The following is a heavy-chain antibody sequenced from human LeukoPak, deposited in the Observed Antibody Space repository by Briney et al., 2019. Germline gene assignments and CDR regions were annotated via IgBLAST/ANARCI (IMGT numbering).Heavy chain of an antibody. V-gene: IGHV3-23*01. CDR2: ISGSGGST. CDR1: GFTFSSYA. Sequence: GGSLRLSCAASGFTFSSYAMSWVRQAPGEGLEWVSAISGSGGSTYYADSVKGRSTISRDNSKNTLYLQMNSLRAEDTAVYYCAKASTTYYYDSSGYQPPNWFDPWGQGTLVTVSS. D-gene: IGHD3-22*01. CDR3: AKASTTYYYDSSGYQPPNWFDP. J-gene: IGHJ5*02.